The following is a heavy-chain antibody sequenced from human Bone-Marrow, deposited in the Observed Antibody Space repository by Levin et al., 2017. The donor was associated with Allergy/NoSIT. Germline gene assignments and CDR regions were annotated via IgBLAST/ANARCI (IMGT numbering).Heavy chain of an antibody. V-gene: IGHV1-69*04. J-gene: IGHJ4*02. CDR1: GGTFSSYT. Sequence: VASVKVSCKASGGTFSSYTISWVRQAPGQGLEWMGRIIPILGIANYAQKFQGRVTITADKSTSTAYMELSSLRSEDAAVYYCARDGAPYYYGSGSYGLYYFDYWGQGTLVTVSS. D-gene: IGHD3-10*01. CDR2: IIPILGIA. CDR3: ARDGAPYYYGSGSYGLYYFDY.